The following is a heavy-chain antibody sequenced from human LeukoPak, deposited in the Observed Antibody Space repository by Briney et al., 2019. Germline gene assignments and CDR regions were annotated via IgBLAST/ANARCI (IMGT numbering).Heavy chain of an antibody. Sequence: SETLSLTCTVSGDSISSGDYYWSWIRQPAGKGLEWIGRISSSGGTNYNPSLKSRVTISVDTSKNQFSLKLSSVTAADTAVYFCARGPYSYDSSGAFDIWGQGTMVTVSS. CDR3: ARGPYSYDSSGAFDI. D-gene: IGHD3-22*01. CDR2: ISSSGGT. J-gene: IGHJ3*02. CDR1: GDSISSGDYY. V-gene: IGHV4-61*02.